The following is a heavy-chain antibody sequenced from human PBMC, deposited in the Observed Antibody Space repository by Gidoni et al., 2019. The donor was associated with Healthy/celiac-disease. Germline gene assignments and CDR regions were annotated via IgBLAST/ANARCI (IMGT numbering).Heavy chain of an antibody. D-gene: IGHD3-3*01. J-gene: IGHJ3*02. CDR1: GGSIRSGSYY. Sequence: QVQLQESGPRMVKPSETLSLTCTVSGGSIRSGSYYWSWIRPPPGKGLDWIGYIYYSGSTNYTPSLKRRVTISVDTSKNQFSLKLSSVTAADTAVYYCARVSTTTGITIFGVVTLPGGAFDIWGQGTMVTVSS. V-gene: IGHV4-61*01. CDR3: ARVSTTTGITIFGVVTLPGGAFDI. CDR2: IYYSGST.